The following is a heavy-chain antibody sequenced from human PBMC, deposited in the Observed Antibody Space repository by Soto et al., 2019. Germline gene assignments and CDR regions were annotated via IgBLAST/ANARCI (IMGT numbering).Heavy chain of an antibody. V-gene: IGHV1-18*01. CDR3: ARGGYGDY. CDR2: ISAHNGNT. Sequence: QVHLVQSGAEVKKPGASVKVSCKGSGYGFTTYGITWVRQAPGQGLEWMAWISAHNGNTNYAQKLQGRVTVTRDTSTSTADMELRSLRSDDTAVYYCARGGYGDYWGQGALVTVSS. CDR1: GYGFTTYG. J-gene: IGHJ4*02. D-gene: IGHD1-1*01.